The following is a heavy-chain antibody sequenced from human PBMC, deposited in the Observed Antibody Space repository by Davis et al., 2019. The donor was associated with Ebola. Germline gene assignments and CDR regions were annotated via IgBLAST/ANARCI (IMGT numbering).Heavy chain of an antibody. CDR2: IDGNGADT. CDR1: GFTFSYYA. J-gene: IGHJ4*02. D-gene: IGHD3-3*01. Sequence: GESLKISCAGPGFTFSYYAMSWVRQAPGKGLEWVSSIDGNGADTYYADSVKGRFTISRENSKNILFLQMNSLGAEDTAMYYCAKDLRGYYGQADYWGQGTLVTVSS. CDR3: AKDLRGYYGQADY. V-gene: IGHV3-23*01.